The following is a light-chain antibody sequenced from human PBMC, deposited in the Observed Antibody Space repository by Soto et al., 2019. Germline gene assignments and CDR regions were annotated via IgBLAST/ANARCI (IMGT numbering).Light chain of an antibody. CDR2: GAS. J-gene: IGKJ3*01. Sequence: EIVMTQSPATLSVSPGERATLSCRASQSVSSNFAWYQQKPGQAPRLLIYGASTRATGIPARFSGSRSGTEFTLTISSLQSEDFAVYYCQQYNNWPLFGPGTKVDIK. CDR3: QQYNNWPL. V-gene: IGKV3-15*01. CDR1: QSVSSN.